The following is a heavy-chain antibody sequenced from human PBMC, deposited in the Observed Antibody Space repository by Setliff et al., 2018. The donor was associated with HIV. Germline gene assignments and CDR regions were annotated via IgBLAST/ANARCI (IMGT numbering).Heavy chain of an antibody. CDR3: ARDPHYFDTSGHYSWFYFDY. Sequence: LSLTCTVSGGSMTSSSYYWGWIRQSPGRGLEWIGSISSSGSTTYHPSLRSRVTVSAATSKNQFSLKLTSVTAADTAVYFCARDPHYFDTSGHYSWFYFDYWGQGTLVTVSS. J-gene: IGHJ4*02. D-gene: IGHD3-22*01. V-gene: IGHV4-39*07. CDR1: GGSMTSSSYY. CDR2: ISSSGST.